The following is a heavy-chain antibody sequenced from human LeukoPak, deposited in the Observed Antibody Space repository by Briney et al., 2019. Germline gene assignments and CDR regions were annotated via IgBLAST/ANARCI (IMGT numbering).Heavy chain of an antibody. V-gene: IGHV1-18*01. CDR3: ARKSGKLDY. J-gene: IGHJ4*02. D-gene: IGHD4-23*01. Sequence: ASVKVSCKASGYTFASYGIGWVRQAPGQGLEWMGWISTYNGNTNYAQKLQGRVTMTTDTSTSTAYMELRGLRFDDTAVYYCARKSGKLDYWGQGTLVTVSS. CDR2: ISTYNGNT. CDR1: GYTFASYG.